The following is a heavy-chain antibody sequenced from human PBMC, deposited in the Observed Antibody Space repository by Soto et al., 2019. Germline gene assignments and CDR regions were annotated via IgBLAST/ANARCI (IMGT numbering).Heavy chain of an antibody. Sequence: SLRLSCAASGFTFSDYYMNWIRQAPGKGLEWVSYISDSGSSIFYADSVKGRFTISRDSARKSLYLHMSSLRVEDTAVYYCAGDTAFINSGFFDAWGQGTPVTVSS. J-gene: IGHJ5*02. CDR3: AGDTAFINSGFFDA. CDR1: GFTFSDYY. V-gene: IGHV3-11*01. CDR2: ISDSGSSI. D-gene: IGHD3-22*01.